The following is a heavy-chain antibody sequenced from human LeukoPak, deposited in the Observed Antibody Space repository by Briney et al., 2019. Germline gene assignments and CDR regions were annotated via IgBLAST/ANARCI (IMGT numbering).Heavy chain of an antibody. Sequence: PSETLSLTCAVYGGSFSGYYWSWIRQPPGKGLEWIGEINHSGSTNYNPSLKSRVTISVDTSKNQFSLKLSSVTAADTAVYYCARGRYNWNYGFGYWGQGTLVTVSS. V-gene: IGHV4-34*01. CDR3: ARGRYNWNYGFGY. D-gene: IGHD1-7*01. J-gene: IGHJ4*02. CDR1: GGSFSGYY. CDR2: INHSGST.